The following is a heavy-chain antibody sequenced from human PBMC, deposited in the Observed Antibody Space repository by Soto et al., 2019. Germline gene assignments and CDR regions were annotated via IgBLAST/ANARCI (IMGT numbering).Heavy chain of an antibody. V-gene: IGHV4-31*03. Sequence: SETLSVACTVCGGSISSGGYYWRWIRQHPWKGVWGIGYIYYSGSTYYNPYLKSRVTISVDTSKNQFSLKLSSVTAADTAVYYCTRDQVTMVRGVIYHYYGMDVWGQGTTVTVSS. D-gene: IGHD3-10*01. CDR2: IYYSGST. CDR1: GGSISSGGYY. CDR3: TRDQVTMVRGVIYHYYGMDV. J-gene: IGHJ6*02.